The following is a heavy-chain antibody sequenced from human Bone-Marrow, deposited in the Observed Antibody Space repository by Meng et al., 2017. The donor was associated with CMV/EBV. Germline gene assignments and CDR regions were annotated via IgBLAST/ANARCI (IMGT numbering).Heavy chain of an antibody. CDR2: ISGSGGST. CDR3: ALTSSVDTDFDY. D-gene: IGHD5-18*01. Sequence: GGSLRLSCAASGFTFSDYYMSWIRQAPGKGLEWVSAISGSGGSTYYADSVKGRLTISRDNSKNTLYLQMNSLRAEDTAVYYCALTSSVDTDFDYWGQGTLVTVSS. V-gene: IGHV3-23*01. CDR1: GFTFSDYY. J-gene: IGHJ4*02.